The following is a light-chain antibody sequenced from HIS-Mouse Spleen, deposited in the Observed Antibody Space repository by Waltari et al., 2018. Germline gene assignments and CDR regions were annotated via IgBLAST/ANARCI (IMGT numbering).Light chain of an antibody. CDR1: SSDVGRYNL. V-gene: IGLV2-23*01. Sequence: QSALTQPASVSGSPGQSITIPCTGTSSDVGRYNLVPWYQQHPGKAPKLMIYEGSKRPSGVSNRFSGSKSGNTASLTISGLQAEDEADYYCCSYAGSVVFGGGTKLTVL. CDR2: EGS. CDR3: CSYAGSVV. J-gene: IGLJ2*01.